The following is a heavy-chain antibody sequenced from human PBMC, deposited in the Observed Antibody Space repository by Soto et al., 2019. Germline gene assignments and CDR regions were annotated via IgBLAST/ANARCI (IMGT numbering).Heavy chain of an antibody. CDR1: GFTVSGYY. V-gene: IGHV3-11*03. D-gene: IGHD2-15*01. CDR3: ATGQEVRMADI. Sequence: QVQLLESGGGLVTPGGSLRLSCAASGFTVSGYYMGWIRQPPGKGLEWISYISSDSRYTNYADSVKGRFTISRDNVKNSLYLQMNSLGADDTAVYFCATGQEVRMADIWGQGTMVTVSS. CDR2: ISSDSRYT. J-gene: IGHJ3*02.